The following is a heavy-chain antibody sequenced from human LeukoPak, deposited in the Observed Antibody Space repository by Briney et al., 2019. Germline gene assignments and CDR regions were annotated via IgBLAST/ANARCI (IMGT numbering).Heavy chain of an antibody. Sequence: PSGTLSLTCAVSGGSISSSNWWSWIRQPPGKGLEWIGEIYHSGSTNYNPSLKSRVTISVDKSKTQFSLKLSSVTAADTAVYYCAREILGLGYSYGSDAFDIWGQGTMVTVSS. V-gene: IGHV4-4*02. CDR2: IYHSGST. CDR1: GGSISSSNW. D-gene: IGHD5-18*01. CDR3: AREILGLGYSYGSDAFDI. J-gene: IGHJ3*02.